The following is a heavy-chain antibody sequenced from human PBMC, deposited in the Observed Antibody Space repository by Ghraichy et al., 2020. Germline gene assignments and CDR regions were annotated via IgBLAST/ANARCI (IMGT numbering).Heavy chain of an antibody. CDR1: GFTFSSYR. V-gene: IGHV3-48*02. CDR3: ARGSTVVRFFYNDGMDV. D-gene: IGHD4-23*01. Sequence: GESLNISCVGSGFTFSSYRLNWVRQSPGKGLEWVSYITSTSSTKFYADSVKGRFTIYRDNAQNSLYLQMNGLRDDDTAVYYCARGSTVVRFFYNDGMDVWGQGTTVTVSS. CDR2: ITSTSSTK. J-gene: IGHJ6*02.